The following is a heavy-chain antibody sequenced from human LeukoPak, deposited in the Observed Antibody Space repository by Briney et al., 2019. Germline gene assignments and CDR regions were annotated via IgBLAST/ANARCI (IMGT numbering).Heavy chain of an antibody. CDR2: IRYDGSDK. CDR3: AKGQLFGDY. CDR1: GFTFSNYG. D-gene: IGHD3-3*01. Sequence: GGSLRLSCAASGFTFSNYGMHWVRHAPGKGLEWVAFIRYDGSDKYYADSVKGRFTISRDNSKSTLYIQMNSLRVEDTAMYYCAKGQLFGDYWGQGTLVTVSS. J-gene: IGHJ4*02. V-gene: IGHV3-30*02.